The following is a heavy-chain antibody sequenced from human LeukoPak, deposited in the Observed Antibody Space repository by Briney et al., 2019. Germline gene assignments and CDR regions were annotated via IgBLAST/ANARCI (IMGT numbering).Heavy chain of an antibody. CDR2: ISGSGGRT. J-gene: IGHJ3*02. V-gene: IGHV3-23*01. D-gene: IGHD2-15*01. CDR1: GFTFNIHA. Sequence: GGSLRLSCAASGFTFNIHAMNWVRQAPGKGLEWVSGISGSGGRTYYADSVKGRFTISRDNSKNTLYLQMNSLRAEDTAVYYCAKDQYLVAATLEIWGQGTMVTVSS. CDR3: AKDQYLVAATLEI.